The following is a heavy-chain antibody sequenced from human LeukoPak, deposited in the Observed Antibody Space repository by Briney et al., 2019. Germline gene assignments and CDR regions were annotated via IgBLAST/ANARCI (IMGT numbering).Heavy chain of an antibody. V-gene: IGHV3-23*01. CDR2: LSDNT. J-gene: IGHJ5*02. CDR3: ARCGGPGRHCFDP. CDR1: GFSISSYA. Sequence: GGSLSLSCAASGFSISSYALSWVRQAPGKGLQWVSTLSDNTYYTDSVRARFSISAHISEHTLYLQLNTLRAETKALNFCARCGGPGRHCFDPWGQGTLVTVSS. D-gene: IGHD3-10*01.